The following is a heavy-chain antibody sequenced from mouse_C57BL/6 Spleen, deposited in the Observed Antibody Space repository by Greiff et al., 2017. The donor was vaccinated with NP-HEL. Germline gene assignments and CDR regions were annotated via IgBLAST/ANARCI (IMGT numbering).Heavy chain of an antibody. J-gene: IGHJ1*03. V-gene: IGHV10-3*01. CDR2: IRSKSSNYAT. Sequence: EVQRVESGGGLVQPKGSLKLSCAASGFTFNTYAMHWVRQAPGKGLEWVARIRSKSSNYATYYADSVKDRFTISRDDSQSMLYLQMNNLKTEDTAMYYCVREDYYGSGGYFDVWGTGTTVTVSS. D-gene: IGHD1-1*01. CDR1: GFTFNTYA. CDR3: VREDYYGSGGYFDV.